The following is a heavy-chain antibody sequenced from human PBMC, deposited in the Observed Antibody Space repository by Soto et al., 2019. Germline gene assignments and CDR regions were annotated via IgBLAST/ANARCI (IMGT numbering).Heavy chain of an antibody. CDR3: ARQTGLGATNY. J-gene: IGHJ4*02. V-gene: IGHV3-74*01. Sequence: DVDLVESGGALVKPGGSLRLSCAGSGFTFRNFGMHWVRQAPGKGLVWVASINTDGSVTSHADSVKGRFTISRDNAKSTIYLQMNRLREEESAIYYCARQTGLGATNYLGRGTLVTVSS. CDR1: GFTFRNFG. D-gene: IGHD1-26*01. CDR2: INTDGSVT.